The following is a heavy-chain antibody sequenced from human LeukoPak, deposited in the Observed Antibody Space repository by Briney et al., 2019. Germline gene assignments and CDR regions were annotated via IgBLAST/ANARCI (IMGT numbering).Heavy chain of an antibody. CDR3: ARTIGDYGRTIDY. CDR1: GGSISSSNW. Sequence: SSETLSLTCAVSGGSISSSNWWSWVRQPPGKGLEWIGEIYHSGSTNYNPSLKSRVTISVDKSKNQFSLKLSSVTAADTAVYYCARTIGDYGRTIDYWGQGTLVTVSS. V-gene: IGHV4-4*02. D-gene: IGHD4-17*01. J-gene: IGHJ4*02. CDR2: IYHSGST.